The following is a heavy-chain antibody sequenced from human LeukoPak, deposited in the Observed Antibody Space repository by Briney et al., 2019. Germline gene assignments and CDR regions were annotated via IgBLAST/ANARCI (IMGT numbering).Heavy chain of an antibody. D-gene: IGHD6-13*01. CDR3: AKDTAWYSSSWYGFDY. J-gene: IGHJ4*02. V-gene: IGHV3-23*01. CDR2: ISGSGGST. Sequence: QAGGSLGLSCAASGFTFSSYAMSWVRQAPGKGLEWVSAISGSGGSTYYADSVKGRFTISRDNSKNTLYLQMNSLRAEDTAVYYCAKDTAWYSSSWYGFDYWGQGTLVTVSS. CDR1: GFTFSSYA.